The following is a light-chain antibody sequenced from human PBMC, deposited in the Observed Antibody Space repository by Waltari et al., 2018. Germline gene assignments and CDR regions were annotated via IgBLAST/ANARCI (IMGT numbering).Light chain of an antibody. Sequence: QSVLTQPPSVSGAPGQRVTISCTGSSPNIGAGYDVHWYQQLPGTAPKLLIYGNSNRPSGVPDRFSGSKSGTSASLAITGLQAEDEADYYCQSYDSSLSGNYVFGTGTKVTVL. CDR3: QSYDSSLSGNYV. CDR2: GNS. CDR1: SPNIGAGYD. J-gene: IGLJ1*01. V-gene: IGLV1-40*01.